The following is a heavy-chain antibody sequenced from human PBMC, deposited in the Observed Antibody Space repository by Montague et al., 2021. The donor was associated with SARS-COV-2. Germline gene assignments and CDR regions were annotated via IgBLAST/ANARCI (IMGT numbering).Heavy chain of an antibody. D-gene: IGHD3-9*01. J-gene: IGHJ4*02. CDR3: AHLIRYYDIFTGIPFDY. Sequence: PALVKPTQTLTLTCTFSGFSLSTNGVGVGWIRQPPGKAPEWLALIYWDDDKRYSPSLKSRLTITKDTSKNQVVLTMTNMDPVDTATYYCAHLIRYYDIFTGIPFDYWGQGTQVTVFS. CDR1: GFSLSTNGVG. CDR2: IYWDDDK. V-gene: IGHV2-5*02.